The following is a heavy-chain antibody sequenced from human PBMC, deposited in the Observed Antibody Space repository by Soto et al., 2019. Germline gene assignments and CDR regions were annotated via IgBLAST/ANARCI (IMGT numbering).Heavy chain of an antibody. J-gene: IGHJ5*02. D-gene: IGHD3-10*01. CDR2: VYTSGTT. Sequence: QVQLQESGPGLVKPSETLSLTCTVSSDSISSYSWSWIRQPAGMGLEWIGRVYTSGTTNFNPSLKSRVSMSVDTSKNQFSLRLNSVTAADTAIYFCARDRVTMLRGAPRFDPWGQGILVTVSS. V-gene: IGHV4-4*07. CDR1: SDSISSYS. CDR3: ARDRVTMLRGAPRFDP.